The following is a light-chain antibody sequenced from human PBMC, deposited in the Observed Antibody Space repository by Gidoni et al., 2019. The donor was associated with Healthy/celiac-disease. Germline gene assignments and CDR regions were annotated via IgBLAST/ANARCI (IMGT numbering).Light chain of an antibody. Sequence: DIQMTPSPSSLSASVGDRVTITCRASQSISSYLNWYQQKPGKAPQLLIYAASSLQSGVPSRFSGSGSGTDFTLTISSLQPEDFATYYCQQSYSTPRALTFGGGTKVEIK. V-gene: IGKV1-39*01. CDR1: QSISSY. CDR2: AAS. CDR3: QQSYSTPRALT. J-gene: IGKJ4*01.